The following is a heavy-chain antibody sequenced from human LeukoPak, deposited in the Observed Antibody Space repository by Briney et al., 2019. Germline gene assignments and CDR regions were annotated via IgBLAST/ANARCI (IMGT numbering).Heavy chain of an antibody. D-gene: IGHD3-10*01. Sequence: PGGSLRLSCAASGFTFVDYAMHWVRQAPGKGLEWVSLISGDGGSTYYADSVKGRFTISRDNSKNSLYLQMNSLRTEDTALYYCAKDIGSYYYGSGSYPDYWGQGTLVTVSS. CDR2: ISGDGGST. CDR1: GFTFVDYA. J-gene: IGHJ4*02. V-gene: IGHV3-43*02. CDR3: AKDIGSYYYGSGSYPDY.